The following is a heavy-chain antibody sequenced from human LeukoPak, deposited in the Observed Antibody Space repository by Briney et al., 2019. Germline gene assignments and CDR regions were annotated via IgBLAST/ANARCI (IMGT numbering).Heavy chain of an antibody. V-gene: IGHV3-11*01. CDR1: GFTFSDYY. Sequence: GGSLRLSCAASGFTFSDYYMSWIRQAPGKGLEWVSYISSSGSTIYYADSVKGRFTISRDNAKNSLYLQMNSLRAEDTAVYYCARDMVRGVNVAFDIWGQGTMVTVSS. D-gene: IGHD3-10*01. CDR2: ISSSGSTI. J-gene: IGHJ3*02. CDR3: ARDMVRGVNVAFDI.